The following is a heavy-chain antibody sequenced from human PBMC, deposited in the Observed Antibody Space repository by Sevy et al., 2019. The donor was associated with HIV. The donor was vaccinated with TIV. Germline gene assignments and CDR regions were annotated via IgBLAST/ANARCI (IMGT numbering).Heavy chain of an antibody. CDR3: AKDYSTGWYGYYYGMDV. CDR2: IHYKGSDK. V-gene: IGHV3-30*02. D-gene: IGHD6-19*01. Sequence: GGSLRLSCAASSGFTFSSYWMSWVRQAPGKGLEWVAFIHYKGSDKYYADAVKGRYTISRDNSKNTVYLQMSSLRAEDTAVYYCAKDYSTGWYGYYYGMDVRGQGTTVTVSS. J-gene: IGHJ6*02. CDR1: SGFTFSSYW.